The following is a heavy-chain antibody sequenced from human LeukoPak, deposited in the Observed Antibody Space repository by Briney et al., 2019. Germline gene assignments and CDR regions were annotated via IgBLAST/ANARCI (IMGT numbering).Heavy chain of an antibody. CDR1: GFTFSSYA. D-gene: IGHD4-11*01. Sequence: GGSLRLSCAASGFTFSSYAMHWVRQAPGKGLEWVAVISYDGSNKYYADSVKGRFTISRDNSKNTLYLQMNSLRAEDTAVYYCASISHSLFSWGQGTLVTVS. J-gene: IGHJ4*02. V-gene: IGHV3-30*01. CDR3: ASISHSLFS. CDR2: ISYDGSNK.